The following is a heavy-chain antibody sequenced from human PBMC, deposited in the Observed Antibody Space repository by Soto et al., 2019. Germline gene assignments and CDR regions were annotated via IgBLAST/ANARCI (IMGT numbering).Heavy chain of an antibody. J-gene: IGHJ4*02. Sequence: GGSLRLSCAASGFTFSSYAMHWVRQAPGKGLEWVAVISYDGSNKYYADSVKGRFTISRDNSKNTLYLQMNSLRAEDTAVYYCASSPDYSNYPNFDYWGQGTLVTVSS. CDR3: ASSPDYSNYPNFDY. CDR1: GFTFSSYA. V-gene: IGHV3-30-3*01. D-gene: IGHD4-4*01. CDR2: ISYDGSNK.